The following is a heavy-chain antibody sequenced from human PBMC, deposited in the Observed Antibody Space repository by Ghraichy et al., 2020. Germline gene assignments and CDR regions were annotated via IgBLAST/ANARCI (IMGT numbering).Heavy chain of an antibody. CDR3: ARDDRGYSYGFWFDP. V-gene: IGHV1-69*13. Sequence: SVKVSCKASGGTFSSYAISWVRQAPGQGLEWMGGIIPIFGTANYAQKFQGRVTITADESTSTAYMELSSLRSEDTAVYYCARDDRGYSYGFWFDPWGQGTLVTVSS. CDR2: IIPIFGTA. J-gene: IGHJ5*02. CDR1: GGTFSSYA. D-gene: IGHD5-18*01.